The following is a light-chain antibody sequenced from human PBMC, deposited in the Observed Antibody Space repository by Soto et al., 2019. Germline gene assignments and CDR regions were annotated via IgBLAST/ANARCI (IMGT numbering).Light chain of an antibody. V-gene: IGKV3-20*01. CDR1: QSISSSY. J-gene: IGKJ2*01. Sequence: EIVLTQSPGTLSLSPGERATLACRASQSISSSYLAWYQQKPGQAPRLLIYGASSRATGIPDRFSGSGSGTDFTLTISRLEPEDFAVYYCQFFGSSRYTFSQGTKLEIK. CDR2: GAS. CDR3: QFFGSSRYT.